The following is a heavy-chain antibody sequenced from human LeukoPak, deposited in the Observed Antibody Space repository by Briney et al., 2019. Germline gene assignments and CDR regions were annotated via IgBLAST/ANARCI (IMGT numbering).Heavy chain of an antibody. Sequence: GGSLRLSCVVSGFSVSNNYIIWVRLAPGNGLERVSVIYGDGRTSHSASVRGRFTISRDNSKNIVSLQMSNLRAEDTAVYYCARGRGLGVVSPYFDYWGQGTLVTVSS. CDR2: IYGDGRT. J-gene: IGHJ4*02. V-gene: IGHV3-53*01. D-gene: IGHD3-3*01. CDR1: GFSVSNNY. CDR3: ARGRGLGVVSPYFDY.